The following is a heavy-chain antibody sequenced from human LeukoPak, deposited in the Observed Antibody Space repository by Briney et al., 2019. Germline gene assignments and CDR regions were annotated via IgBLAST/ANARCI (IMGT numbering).Heavy chain of an antibody. J-gene: IGHJ4*02. V-gene: IGHV3-30*18. CDR1: GFTFSTFG. CDR3: AKDEYSGYGSFDY. Sequence: PGRSLRLSCVASGFTFSTFGMHWVRQAPGKGLEWVAVISYDGSNKYYKDSVKGRFTISRDNSKNTLYLEMNSLRAEDTALYYCAKDEYSGYGSFDYWGQGILVTVSS. D-gene: IGHD5-12*01. CDR2: ISYDGSNK.